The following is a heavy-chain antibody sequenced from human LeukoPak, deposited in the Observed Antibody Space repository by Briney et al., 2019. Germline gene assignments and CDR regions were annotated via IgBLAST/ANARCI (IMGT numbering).Heavy chain of an antibody. D-gene: IGHD2-2*01. J-gene: IGHJ6*02. CDR1: GGTFSSYA. CDR2: IIPIFGTA. Sequence: SVKVPCKASGGTFSSYAISWVRQAPGQGLEWMGGIIPIFGTANYAQKLQGRVTITADESTSTAYMELSSLRSEDTAVYYCARDYCSSTSCYGADYYYYGMDVWGQGTTVTVSS. V-gene: IGHV1-69*13. CDR3: ARDYCSSTSCYGADYYYYGMDV.